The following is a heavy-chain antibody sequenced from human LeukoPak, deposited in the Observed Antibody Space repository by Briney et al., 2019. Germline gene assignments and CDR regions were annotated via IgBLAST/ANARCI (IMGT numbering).Heavy chain of an antibody. D-gene: IGHD3-22*01. CDR2: ISNSGSST. Sequence: GGSLRLSCAASGFTFSNYAMIWVRQAPGKGLEWVSVISNSGSSTDYADSVKGRFTISRDNSQNTLYLQMNSLRAEDTAVYYCAKDPPRSRAIVDAFDIWGQGTLLTVSS. V-gene: IGHV3-23*01. CDR3: AKDPPRSRAIVDAFDI. CDR1: GFTFSNYA. J-gene: IGHJ3*02.